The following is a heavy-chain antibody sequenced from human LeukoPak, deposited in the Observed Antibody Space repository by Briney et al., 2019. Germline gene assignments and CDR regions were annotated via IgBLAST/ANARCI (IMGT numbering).Heavy chain of an antibody. CDR3: ARATMVRGVIMNNWFDP. CDR2: IWYDGSSK. D-gene: IGHD3-10*01. Sequence: GGSLRLSCEASGFTFSSYAMHWVRQAPGKGLEWVAVIWYDGSSKYYVDSVKGRFTISRDNSKNMLYLQMNSLRAEDTAVYYCARATMVRGVIMNNWFDPWGQGTLVTVSS. J-gene: IGHJ5*02. V-gene: IGHV3-33*01. CDR1: GFTFSSYA.